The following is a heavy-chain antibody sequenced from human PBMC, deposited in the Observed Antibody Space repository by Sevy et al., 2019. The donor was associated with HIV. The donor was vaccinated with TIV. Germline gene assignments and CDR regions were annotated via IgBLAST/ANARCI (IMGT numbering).Heavy chain of an antibody. CDR3: AREIHGSGSYYRGWAFDI. V-gene: IGHV3-48*02. CDR1: GFTFSSYS. J-gene: IGHJ3*02. D-gene: IGHD3-10*01. CDR2: ISSSSSTI. Sequence: GGSLRLSCAASGFTFSSYSMNWVRQAPGKGLEWVSYISSSSSTIYYADSVKGRFTISRDNAKNSLSLQMNSLRDEDTAVYYCAREIHGSGSYYRGWAFDIWGQGTMVTVSS.